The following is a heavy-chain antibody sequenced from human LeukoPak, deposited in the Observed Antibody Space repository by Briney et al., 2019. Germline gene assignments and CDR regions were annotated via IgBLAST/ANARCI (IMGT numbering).Heavy chain of an antibody. J-gene: IGHJ1*01. CDR3: ARGLYPDYYVSSGSSPPEH. V-gene: IGHV3-7*01. Sequence: GGSLRLPSAASGFTFSSYWMNWDRQAPGKGPEWVASINHNGNVNYYVDSVKGRFTISRDNAKNSLYLQMNSLRAEDTAVYYCARGLYPDYYVSSGSSPPEHWGQGTLVTVSS. CDR2: INHNGNVN. CDR1: GFTFSSYW. D-gene: IGHD3-22*01.